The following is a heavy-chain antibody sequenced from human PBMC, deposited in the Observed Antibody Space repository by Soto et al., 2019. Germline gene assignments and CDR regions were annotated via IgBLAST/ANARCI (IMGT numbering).Heavy chain of an antibody. V-gene: IGHV3-7*01. CDR1: GFTFSNHW. J-gene: IGHJ6*03. Sequence: EVQLVESGGGLVQPGGSLRLSCVASGFTFSNHWMSWVRQAPGKGMEWVASIKQDGSEKYNMDSVKGRFIVSRDNAKNSLYLQINSLRAEDTAVYYCARFCSGGSCYPAFYYFYMDVWGRGTTVTVSS. CDR3: ARFCSGGSCYPAFYYFYMDV. CDR2: IKQDGSEK. D-gene: IGHD2-15*01.